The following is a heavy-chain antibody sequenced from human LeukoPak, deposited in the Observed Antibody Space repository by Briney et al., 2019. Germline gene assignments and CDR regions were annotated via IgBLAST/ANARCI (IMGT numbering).Heavy chain of an antibody. CDR2: INHSGST. CDR1: GGSFSGYY. J-gene: IGHJ3*02. CDR3: ARGLVVPAAINSNDAFDI. V-gene: IGHV4-34*01. D-gene: IGHD2-2*01. Sequence: SETLSLTCAVYGGSFSGYYWSWIRQPPGKGLEGIGEINHSGSTNYNPSLKSRVTISVDTSKNQFSLKLSSVTAADTAVYYCARGLVVPAAINSNDAFDIWGQGTMVTVSS.